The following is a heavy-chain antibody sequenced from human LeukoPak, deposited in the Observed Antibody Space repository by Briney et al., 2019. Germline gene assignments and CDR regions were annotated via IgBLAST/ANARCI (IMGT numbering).Heavy chain of an antibody. CDR1: GFTFSSYS. CDR2: MKKDGSET. J-gene: IGHJ4*02. V-gene: IGHV3-7*01. D-gene: IGHD3-10*01. CDR3: GRHRSGSGTYFIGH. Sequence: GGSLRLSCVVSGFTFSSYSMIWVRQAPGKGLQWVANMKKDGSETNYGDSVKGRFTISRDNAKNSLYPQMNSLRAEDTAVYYCGRHRSGSGTYFIGHWGQGTLVSVSS.